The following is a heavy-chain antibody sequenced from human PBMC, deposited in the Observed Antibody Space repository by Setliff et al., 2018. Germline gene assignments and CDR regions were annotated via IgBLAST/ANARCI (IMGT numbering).Heavy chain of an antibody. Sequence: PSETLSLTCTVSGDSISSRRNYWGWFRQPAGKELEWIGQIYTSWSTNYNPSLKSRVTISLDMSKNEFYLRMASVTSADTAVYYCVRSAVYCASDCYPRYFDSWGQGTLVTVSS. CDR2: IYTSWST. CDR1: GDSISSRRNY. J-gene: IGHJ4*02. V-gene: IGHV4-61*09. D-gene: IGHD2-21*01. CDR3: VRSAVYCASDCYPRYFDS.